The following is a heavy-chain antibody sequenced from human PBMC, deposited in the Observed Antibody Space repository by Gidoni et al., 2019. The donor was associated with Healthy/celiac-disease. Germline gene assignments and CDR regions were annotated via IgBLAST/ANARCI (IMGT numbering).Heavy chain of an antibody. J-gene: IGHJ4*02. CDR3: AKSLEDYYDSSGYYFYYFDY. Sequence: EVQLLESGGGLVQPGGSLRLSCAASGFTFSSYAMNWVRQAPGNGLECVSAISGSGCSTYYADSVKGRFTISIDNSKNTLYLQMNSLRAEDTAVYYCAKSLEDYYDSSGYYFYYFDYWGQGTLVTVSS. CDR2: ISGSGCST. D-gene: IGHD3-22*01. V-gene: IGHV3-23*01. CDR1: GFTFSSYA.